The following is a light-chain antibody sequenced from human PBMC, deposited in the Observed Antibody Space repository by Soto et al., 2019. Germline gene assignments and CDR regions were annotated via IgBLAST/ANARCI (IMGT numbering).Light chain of an antibody. Sequence: QSALTQPASVSGSPGQPITTSCTGTSSDVGIYNLVSWYQHFPGKAPKLMIYEVNKRPSGVSNRFSGSKSGSTASLTISGLQADDEADCYCCSYTRSGSFVFGTGTKVTVL. V-gene: IGLV2-23*02. J-gene: IGLJ1*01. CDR2: EVN. CDR1: SSDVGIYNL. CDR3: CSYTRSGSFV.